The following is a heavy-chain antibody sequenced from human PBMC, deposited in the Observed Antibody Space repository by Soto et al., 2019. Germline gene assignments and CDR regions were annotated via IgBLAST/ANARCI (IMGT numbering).Heavy chain of an antibody. CDR2: IWYDGSNK. CDR3: ARGNGGGYLGYDVCGGPLFDY. D-gene: IGHD3-3*01. Sequence: GGSLRLSCAASGFTFSSYGMHWVRQAPGKGLEWVAVIWYDGSNKYYADSVKGRFTISRDNSKNTLYLQMNSLRAEDTDVYYCARGNGGGYLGYDVCGGPLFDYWGQGTLVTVSS. CDR1: GFTFSSYG. J-gene: IGHJ4*02. V-gene: IGHV3-33*01.